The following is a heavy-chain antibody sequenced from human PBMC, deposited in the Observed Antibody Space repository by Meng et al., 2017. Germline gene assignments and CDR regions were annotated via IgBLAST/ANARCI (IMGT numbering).Heavy chain of an antibody. Sequence: VSLQQSGPVLGKPSATLSLTCTVSGCSISSYYWSWIRQPPGKGLEWIGYIYYSGSTNYNPSLKSRVTISVDTSKNQFSLKLSSVTAADTAVYYCARGYDFWSGQYYFDYWGQGTLVTVSS. CDR1: GCSISSYY. CDR3: ARGYDFWSGQYYFDY. D-gene: IGHD3-3*01. CDR2: IYYSGST. V-gene: IGHV4-59*01. J-gene: IGHJ4*02.